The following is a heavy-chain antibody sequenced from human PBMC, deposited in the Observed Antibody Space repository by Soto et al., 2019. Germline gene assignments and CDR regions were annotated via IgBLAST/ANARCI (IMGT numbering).Heavy chain of an antibody. V-gene: IGHV4-34*01. D-gene: IGHD1-26*01. CDR1: GGSFSGYY. J-gene: IGHJ4*02. CDR2: ITHSGDT. CDR3: ARGGGSYARGFDS. Sequence: KTSETLSLTCAVYGGSFSGYYWSWIRQSPGKGLEWIAEITHSGDTNYNPSLKSRVTISVDTSKNQFSLRVNSVTAADTAVYYCARGGGSYARGFDSWGQGTRVTVS.